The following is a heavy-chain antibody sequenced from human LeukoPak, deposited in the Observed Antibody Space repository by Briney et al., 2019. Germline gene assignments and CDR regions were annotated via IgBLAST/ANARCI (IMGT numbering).Heavy chain of an antibody. Sequence: SETLSLTCSVSGVSITSYYWSWIRQPAGKGLEWIGRIHISGSTNYNPSLKSRVTMSVDTSKNQFSLKLSSVTAADTAVYYCARDTYYYDSSGYYVFDYWGQGTLVTVSS. CDR1: GVSITSYY. V-gene: IGHV4-4*07. J-gene: IGHJ4*02. CDR3: ARDTYYYDSSGYYVFDY. D-gene: IGHD3-22*01. CDR2: IHISGST.